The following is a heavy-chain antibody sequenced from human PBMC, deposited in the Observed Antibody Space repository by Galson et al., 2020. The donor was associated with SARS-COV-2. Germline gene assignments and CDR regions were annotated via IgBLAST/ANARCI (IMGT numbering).Heavy chain of an antibody. CDR1: GGSISSGGYY. J-gene: IGHJ6*03. CDR3: ARGDSGLDLYHYYIDV. D-gene: IGHD5-12*01. Sequence: TLSLTCTVSGGSISSGGYYWSWIRQHPGKGLEWLGYIYNSGSTYYNPSLKSRITMSVDKSDNQFSLRLSSVTAADTAVYYCARGDSGLDLYHYYIDVWGKGTTVTVSS. V-gene: IGHV4-31*03. CDR2: IYNSGST.